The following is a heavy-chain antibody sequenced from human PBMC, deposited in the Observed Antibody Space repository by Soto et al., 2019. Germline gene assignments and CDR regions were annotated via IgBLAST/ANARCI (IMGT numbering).Heavy chain of an antibody. CDR3: AGSYGDLTPHNWFDP. J-gene: IGHJ5*02. CDR1: GGTFSSYT. Sequence: QVQLVQSGAEVKKPGSSVKVSCKASGGTFSSYTISWVRQAPGQGLEWMGRIIPILGIANYAQKFQGRVTITADKSTSTATMELSSLRSEDTAVYYCAGSYGDLTPHNWFDPWGQGTLVTVSS. CDR2: IIPILGIA. V-gene: IGHV1-69*02. D-gene: IGHD5-18*01.